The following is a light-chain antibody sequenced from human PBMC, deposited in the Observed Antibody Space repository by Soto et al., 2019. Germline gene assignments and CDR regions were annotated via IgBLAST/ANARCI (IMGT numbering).Light chain of an antibody. Sequence: QSVLTQPPSASGTPGQGVTISCSGSSSNIGSNTVNWYQQLPGTAPKVLMYSNNQRPSGVPDRFSGSKSGTSASLAISGLQSEDEAHYYCASWEDSLNALVFGGGTKLTVL. CDR2: SNN. J-gene: IGLJ2*01. V-gene: IGLV1-44*01. CDR3: ASWEDSLNALV. CDR1: SSNIGSNT.